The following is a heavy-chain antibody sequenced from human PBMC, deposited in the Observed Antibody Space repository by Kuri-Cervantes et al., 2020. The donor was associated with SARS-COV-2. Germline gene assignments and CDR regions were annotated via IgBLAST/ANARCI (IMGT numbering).Heavy chain of an antibody. D-gene: IGHD1-14*01. J-gene: IGHJ4*02. V-gene: IGHV4-39*01. CDR2: IYYSGAT. CDR3: ARGPEGVVAY. Sequence: GSLRLSCTVSGGSISSGSYYWGWIRQPPGKGLEWIGAIYYSGATYYNPSLKSRVIISVDTSKNQFSLNLRFVTATDTAVYYCARGPEGVVAYWGQGTLVTVSS. CDR1: GGSISSGSYY.